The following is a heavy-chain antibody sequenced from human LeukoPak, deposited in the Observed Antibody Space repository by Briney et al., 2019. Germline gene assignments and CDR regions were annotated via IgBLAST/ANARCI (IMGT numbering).Heavy chain of an antibody. J-gene: IGHJ4*02. D-gene: IGHD6-13*01. CDR2: IIETGGT. V-gene: IGHV3-66*02. CDR1: GFTLSNFR. Sequence: GGSLRLSCAASGFTLSNFRMSWVRQAPGKGLEWVSRIIETGGTNYADSVKGRFTISRDNSKNTLYLQMNSLRAEDTAVYYCASPLVEYSSSWYFDYWGQGTLVTVSS. CDR3: ASPLVEYSSSWYFDY.